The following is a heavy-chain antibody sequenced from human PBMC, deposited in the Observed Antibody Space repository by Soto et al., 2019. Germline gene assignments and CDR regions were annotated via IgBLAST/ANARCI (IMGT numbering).Heavy chain of an antibody. V-gene: IGHV1-18*01. CDR1: GYTFTSYG. J-gene: IGHJ4*02. CDR3: ARDLPEPFGVVIARLQY. CDR2: ISAYNGNT. D-gene: IGHD3-3*01. Sequence: QVQLVQSGAEVKKPGASVKVSCKASGYTFTSYGISWVRQAPGQGLEWMGWISAYNGNTNYAQKIQGRVTMTTDTSTSTAYMELRSLRSDDTAVYYCARDLPEPFGVVIARLQYWGQGTLVTVSS.